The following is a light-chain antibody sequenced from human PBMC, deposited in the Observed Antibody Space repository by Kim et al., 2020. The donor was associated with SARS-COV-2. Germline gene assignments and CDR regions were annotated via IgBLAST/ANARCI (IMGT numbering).Light chain of an antibody. CDR3: QSYDNSLGGSDV. J-gene: IGLJ1*01. V-gene: IGLV1-40*01. CDR1: SSNIGAGFD. Sequence: VTISCTGSSSNIGAGFDVHWYQQRPGTAPKLLIYVNNNRPSGVPDRFSGSKSGTSASLAIAGLQAEDEADYYCQSYDNSLGGSDVFGTGTKVTVL. CDR2: VNN.